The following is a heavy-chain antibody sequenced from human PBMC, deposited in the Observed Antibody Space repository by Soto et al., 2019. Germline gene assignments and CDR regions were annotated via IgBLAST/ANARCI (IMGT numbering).Heavy chain of an antibody. J-gene: IGHJ6*03. Sequence: SETLSLTCTVSGGSISSSSYYWGWIRQPPGKGLEWIGSIYYSGSTYYNPSLKSRLTISVDTSKNQFSLKLSSVTAADTTVYYCTTIYGDYYYYYYMDVWGKGTTVTVSS. CDR1: GGSISSSSYY. CDR3: TTIYGDYYYYYYMDV. D-gene: IGHD4-17*01. CDR2: IYYSGST. V-gene: IGHV4-39*01.